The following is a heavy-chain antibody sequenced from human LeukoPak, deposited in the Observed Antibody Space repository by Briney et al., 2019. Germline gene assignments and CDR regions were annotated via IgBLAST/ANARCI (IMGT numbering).Heavy chain of an antibody. Sequence: SQTLSLTCTVSGGSISSGGYYWSWIRQHPGKGLEWIGYIYYSGSTYYNPSLKSRVTISVDTSKNQFSLKLSSVTAEDTAVYYCARAGIAAAPRFDPWGQGTLVTVSS. CDR2: IYYSGST. J-gene: IGHJ5*02. V-gene: IGHV4-31*03. CDR3: ARAGIAAAPRFDP. CDR1: GGSISSGGYY. D-gene: IGHD6-13*01.